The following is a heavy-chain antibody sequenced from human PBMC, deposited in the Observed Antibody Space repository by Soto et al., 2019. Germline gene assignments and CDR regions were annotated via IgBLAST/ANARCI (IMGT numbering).Heavy chain of an antibody. Sequence: EVQMLESGGGLVQPGGSLRLSCSVSGFTFSAHAMSWVRQAPGKGLEWVSTVSATDGSTDYADSVKGRFTITRDNSKNTLYRNMSSLRIEETAIYYCAKVRFNGAFNIWGRGTMVPVSS. V-gene: IGHV3-23*01. CDR2: VSATDGST. CDR1: GFTFSAHA. CDR3: AKVRFNGAFNI. D-gene: IGHD2-8*01. J-gene: IGHJ3*02.